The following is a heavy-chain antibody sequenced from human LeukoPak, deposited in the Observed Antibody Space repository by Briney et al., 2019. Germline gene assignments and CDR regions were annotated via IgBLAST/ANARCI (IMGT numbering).Heavy chain of an antibody. D-gene: IGHD2-8*02. V-gene: IGHV1-2*02. Sequence: ASVKVSCKASGYTFTAYYIHWVRQAPGQGLEWMGWIDTDTGATKYAQKFQGRVTITRDTSTGTAYMELSSLISGDTALYYCASEAFCAGGSCNVQRVASWGPGTLVTVSS. J-gene: IGHJ4*02. CDR1: GYTFTAYY. CDR2: IDTDTGAT. CDR3: ASEAFCAGGSCNVQRVAS.